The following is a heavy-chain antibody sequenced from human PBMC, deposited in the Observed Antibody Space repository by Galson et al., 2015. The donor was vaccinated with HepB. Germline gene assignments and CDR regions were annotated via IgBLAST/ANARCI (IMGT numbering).Heavy chain of an antibody. J-gene: IGHJ4*02. D-gene: IGHD3-22*01. V-gene: IGHV1-18*04. Sequence: SVKVSCKASGYTFTGYYMHWVRQAPGQGLEWMGWISAYNGNTNYAQKLQGRVTMTTDTSTSTAYMELRSLRSDDTAVYYCARGARYYYDSSGYFDYWGQGTLVTVSS. CDR2: ISAYNGNT. CDR3: ARGARYYYDSSGYFDY. CDR1: GYTFTGYY.